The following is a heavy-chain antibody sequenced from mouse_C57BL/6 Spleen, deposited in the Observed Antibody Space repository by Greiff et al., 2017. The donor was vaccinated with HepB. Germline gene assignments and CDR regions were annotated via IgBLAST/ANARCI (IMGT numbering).Heavy chain of an antibody. D-gene: IGHD2-2*01. J-gene: IGHJ1*03. V-gene: IGHV2-2*01. CDR1: GFSLTSYG. CDR3: ARNRGYDGWYFDV. Sequence: QVQLKESGPGLVQPSQSLSITCTVSGFSLTSYGVHWVRQSPGKGLELLGVIWSGGSTDYNAAFISRLSISKDNSKSQVFFKMNSLQADDTAIYYCARNRGYDGWYFDVWGTGTTVTVSS. CDR2: IWSGGST.